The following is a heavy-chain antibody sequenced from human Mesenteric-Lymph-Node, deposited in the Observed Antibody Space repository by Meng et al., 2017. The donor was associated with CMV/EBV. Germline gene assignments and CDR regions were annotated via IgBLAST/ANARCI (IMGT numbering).Heavy chain of an antibody. D-gene: IGHD4-17*01. V-gene: IGHV3-21*01. CDR3: AKDRGSYGDNEIDY. J-gene: IGHJ4*02. CDR2: ISSSSSYI. Sequence: GGSLRLSCAASGFTFSSYSMNWVRQAPGKGLEWVSSISSSSSYIYYADSVKGRFTISRDNAKNSLYLQMNSLRAEDTAVYYCAKDRGSYGDNEIDYWGQGTLVTVSS. CDR1: GFTFSSYS.